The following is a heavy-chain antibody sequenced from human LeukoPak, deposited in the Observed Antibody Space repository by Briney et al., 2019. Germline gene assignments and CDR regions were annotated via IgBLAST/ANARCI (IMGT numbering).Heavy chain of an antibody. V-gene: IGHV4-31*03. Sequence: SQTLSLTCTVSGDSISSGGYYWSWIRQHPGKGLEWIGYIYYSGSTYYNPSLKSRFTISVDTSNNQFSLKLTSVTAADTAVYYCARGGDIVVVPAAAPVNNWFDPWGQGTLVTVSS. CDR1: GDSISSGGYY. D-gene: IGHD2-2*01. J-gene: IGHJ5*02. CDR2: IYYSGST. CDR3: ARGGDIVVVPAAAPVNNWFDP.